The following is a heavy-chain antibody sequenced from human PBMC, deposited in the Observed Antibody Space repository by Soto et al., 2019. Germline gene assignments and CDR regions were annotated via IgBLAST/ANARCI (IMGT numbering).Heavy chain of an antibody. J-gene: IGHJ1*01. CDR2: IYYSGST. CDR3: ARQLRAGYYDSSGYPPYAEYFQH. D-gene: IGHD3-22*01. Sequence: PSETLSLTCTVSGGSISSSSYYWGWIRQPPGKGLEWIGSIYYSGSTYYNPSLKSRVTISVDTSKNQFSLKLGSVTAADTAVYYCARQLRAGYYDSSGYPPYAEYFQHWGQGTLVTVSS. V-gene: IGHV4-39*01. CDR1: GGSISSSSYY.